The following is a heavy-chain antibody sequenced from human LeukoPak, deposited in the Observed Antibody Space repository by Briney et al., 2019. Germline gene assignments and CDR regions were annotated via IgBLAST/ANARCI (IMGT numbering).Heavy chain of an antibody. CDR2: ISYHGSNK. D-gene: IGHD3/OR15-3a*01. V-gene: IGHV3-30*04. J-gene: IGHJ4*02. CDR3: ARSPERLGQGYLDS. Sequence: PGRSPRLSCAASGFTFSSYSMHWVRQAPGKGLEWLTLISYHGSNKDYTDSVKGRFTISRDNSKNTVFLQMNSLRTEDTAIYFCARSPERLGQGYLDSWGQGTLVTVSS. CDR1: GFTFSSYS.